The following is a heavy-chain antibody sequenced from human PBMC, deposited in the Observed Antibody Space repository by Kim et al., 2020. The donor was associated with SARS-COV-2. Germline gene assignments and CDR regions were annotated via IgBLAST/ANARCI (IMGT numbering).Heavy chain of an antibody. J-gene: IGHJ4*02. V-gene: IGHV4-59*01. CDR3: ARDRIAVAGTGFDY. Sequence: NPSRKRRVTISVDTSKNQFSLELSSVTAADTAVYYCARDRIAVAGTGFDYWGQGTLVTVSS. D-gene: IGHD6-19*01.